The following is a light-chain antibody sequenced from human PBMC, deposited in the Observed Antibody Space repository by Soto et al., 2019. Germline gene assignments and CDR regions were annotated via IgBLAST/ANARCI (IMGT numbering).Light chain of an antibody. V-gene: IGKV1-27*01. Sequence: DIHMTQSPPSLSASVGDRVTITCRASQDIRNFVAWYQQKPGTAPKLLIYAASTLQSGVPSRCSGSGSGTDFTLTIKRLQPEDLETYSCQKYSSVPVFGTGSK. J-gene: IGKJ3*01. CDR3: QKYSSVPV. CDR2: AAS. CDR1: QDIRNF.